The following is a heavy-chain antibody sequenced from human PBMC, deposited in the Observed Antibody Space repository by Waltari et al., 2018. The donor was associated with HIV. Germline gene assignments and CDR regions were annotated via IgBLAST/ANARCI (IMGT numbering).Heavy chain of an antibody. CDR2: IYKSAST. CDR1: GGPISLSSYT. J-gene: IGHJ5*02. CDR3: ARRGDYGDYVGNWFDP. D-gene: IGHD4-17*01. Sequence: LQLQESGPGLVKPSETLSLTCTVSGGPISLSSYTWGWIRQPPGRGLECIGVIYKSASTYYNPSLKSRVTISVDTSKNQFSLRLSSVTAADTAVYYCARRGDYGDYVGNWFDPWGQGTLVTVSS. V-gene: IGHV4-39*01.